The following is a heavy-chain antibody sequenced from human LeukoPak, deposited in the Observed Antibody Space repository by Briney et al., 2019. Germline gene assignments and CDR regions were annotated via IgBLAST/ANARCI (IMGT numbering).Heavy chain of an antibody. Sequence: RRSLRLSCAASGFNFSSYAMHRVRQAPGKGLEWVAVISYDGSNKYYADSVKGRFTISSDNSKNTLYLQMNSLRAEDTAVYYCARDLRHIVVVPAAIGFDYWGQGTLVTVSS. CDR3: ARDLRHIVVVPAAIGFDY. V-gene: IGHV3-30*04. CDR1: GFNFSSYA. CDR2: ISYDGSNK. D-gene: IGHD2-2*01. J-gene: IGHJ4*02.